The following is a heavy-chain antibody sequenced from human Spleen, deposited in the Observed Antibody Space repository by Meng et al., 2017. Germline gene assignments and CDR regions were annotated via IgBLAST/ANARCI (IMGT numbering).Heavy chain of an antibody. CDR3: ATTRDNSGWYTLGINWYFDL. CDR1: GFTFSSCA. Sequence: GGSLRLSCEASGFTFSSCAFHWVRQAPGKGPEWVAVISYDGSNKYYADSMKGRFTISRDNSKNTLFLQMNSLRADDTAIYYCATTRDNSGWYTLGINWYFDLWGRGTLVTVSS. V-gene: IGHV3-30*01. CDR2: ISYDGSNK. D-gene: IGHD6-19*01. J-gene: IGHJ2*01.